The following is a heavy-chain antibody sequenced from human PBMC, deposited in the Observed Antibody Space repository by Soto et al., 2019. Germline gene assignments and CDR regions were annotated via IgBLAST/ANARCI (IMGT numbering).Heavy chain of an antibody. CDR2: IYSGGST. CDR3: VTRGSFDC. CDR1: GFIVSSNY. V-gene: IGHV3-66*01. J-gene: IGHJ4*02. Sequence: EVQLVESGGGLVQPGGSLRLSCAASGFIVSSNYMTWVRQAPGKGLEWVSVIYSGGSTCYADSVKGRFTISRDNSKNTLYLQMNSLRAEDTAMYYCVTRGSFDCWGQGTLVTVSS. D-gene: IGHD1-26*01.